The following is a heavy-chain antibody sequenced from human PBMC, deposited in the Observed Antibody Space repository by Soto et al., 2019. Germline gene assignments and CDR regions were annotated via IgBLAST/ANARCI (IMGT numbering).Heavy chain of an antibody. V-gene: IGHV3-23*01. Sequence: GGSLRLPWSASGFNFRNQAMGRVRQAPRKGLDGVSSLISRGHITYYADSVKGRLTLSRDMSKDTLYLQMNGLRAGHTAIYFRGKQVASSWQHFFDPWGQGPLSTVSS. D-gene: IGHD2-15*01. CDR2: LISRGHIT. CDR1: GFNFRNQA. CDR3: GKQVASSWQHFFDP. J-gene: IGHJ4*02.